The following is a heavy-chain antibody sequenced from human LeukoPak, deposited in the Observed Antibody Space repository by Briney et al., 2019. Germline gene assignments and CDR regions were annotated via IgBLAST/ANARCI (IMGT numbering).Heavy chain of an antibody. CDR2: ISWNSGSI. V-gene: IGHV3-9*03. J-gene: IGHJ4*02. Sequence: GGSLRLSCAASGFTFDDYAMHWVRQAPGKGLEWVSGISWNSGSIGYADSVKGRFTISRDNAKNSLYLQMNSLRAEDMALYYCAKDRYPNTSMVTWDYWGQGTLVTVSS. CDR3: AKDRYPNTSMVTWDY. CDR1: GFTFDDYA. D-gene: IGHD5-18*01.